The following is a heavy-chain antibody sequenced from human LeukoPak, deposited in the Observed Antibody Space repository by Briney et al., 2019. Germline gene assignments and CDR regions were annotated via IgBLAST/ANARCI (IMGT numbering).Heavy chain of an antibody. J-gene: IGHJ5*02. D-gene: IGHD2-15*01. Sequence: SETLSLTCTVSGGSVSSGSYYWSWIRQPAGKGLEWIGRIYTSGSTNYNPSLKSRVTISVDTSKNQFSLKLSSVTAADTAVYYCARDILGYCSGGSCYQLNWFDPWGQGTLVTVSS. V-gene: IGHV4-61*02. CDR1: GGSVSSGSYY. CDR2: IYTSGST. CDR3: ARDILGYCSGGSCYQLNWFDP.